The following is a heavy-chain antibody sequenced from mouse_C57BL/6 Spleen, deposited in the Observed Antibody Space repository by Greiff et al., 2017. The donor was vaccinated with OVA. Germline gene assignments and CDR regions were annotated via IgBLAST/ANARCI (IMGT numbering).Heavy chain of an antibody. CDR2: INPNNGGT. CDR1: GYTFTDYN. Sequence: EVQLQQSGPELVKPGASVKMSCKASGYTFTDYNMHWVKQSHGKSLEWIGYINPNNGGTSSNQKFKGKATLTVNKSSSTAYMELRSLTSEDSAVYYCARWDGYSYYFDYWGQGTTLTVSS. D-gene: IGHD2-3*01. CDR3: ARWDGYSYYFDY. J-gene: IGHJ2*01. V-gene: IGHV1-22*01.